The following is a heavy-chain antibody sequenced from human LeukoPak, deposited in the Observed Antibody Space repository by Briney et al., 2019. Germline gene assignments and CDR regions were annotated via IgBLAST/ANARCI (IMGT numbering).Heavy chain of an antibody. CDR2: LSGSGGST. Sequence: PGGSLRLSCAASAFTFSSYAMSWVRQAPGKGLEWVSALSGSGGSTFYADSVKGRFTISKDNSKNTLYLQMNSLRVEDTAVYYCAKHSYDSSGYYSIDYWGQGTLVTVFS. CDR1: AFTFSSYA. CDR3: AKHSYDSSGYYSIDY. V-gene: IGHV3-23*01. D-gene: IGHD3-22*01. J-gene: IGHJ4*02.